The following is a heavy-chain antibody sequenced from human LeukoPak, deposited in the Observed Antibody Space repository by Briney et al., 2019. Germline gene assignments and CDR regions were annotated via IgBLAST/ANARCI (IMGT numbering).Heavy chain of an antibody. CDR2: IKSDGSST. CDR1: GFTFSNYW. D-gene: IGHD6-13*01. J-gene: IGHJ4*02. CDR3: ARGGEASNWYPGYFDY. V-gene: IGHV3-74*01. Sequence: GGSLRLSCAASGFTFSNYWMHWVRQAPGKGPVWVSRIKSDGSSTRFADSVQGRFTISRDNGKNTLYLQMNSLRAEDTAVYYCARGGEASNWYPGYFDYWGQGALVTVSS.